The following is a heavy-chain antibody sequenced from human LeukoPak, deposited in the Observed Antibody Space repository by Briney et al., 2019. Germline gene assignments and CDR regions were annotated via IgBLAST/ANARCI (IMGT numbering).Heavy chain of an antibody. CDR2: ISYNGGST. CDR3: ARALYAGNY. Sequence: PGGSLRLSCSASGFTFSIHAMHGVRQAPGKGLEYVSAISYNGGSTYYADSVKGRFTISKDNSKNTVYLQMNSLRAEDTAVYCCARALYAGNYWGQGTLVTAS. D-gene: IGHD2/OR15-2a*01. V-gene: IGHV3-64*04. CDR1: GFTFSIHA. J-gene: IGHJ4*02.